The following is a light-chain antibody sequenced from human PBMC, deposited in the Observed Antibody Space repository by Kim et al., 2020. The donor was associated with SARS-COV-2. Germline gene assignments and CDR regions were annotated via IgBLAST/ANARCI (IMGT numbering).Light chain of an antibody. V-gene: IGKV1-33*01. Sequence: ASLGDRVTITCRASQAITNYLNWYQQKPGKAPKLLIYDASKLDTGVPSRFSGSGSGTDFTLTITSLQPEDIATYYCQQYDIVPPTFGQGTRLEIK. CDR3: QQYDIVPPT. CDR2: DAS. J-gene: IGKJ5*01. CDR1: QAITNY.